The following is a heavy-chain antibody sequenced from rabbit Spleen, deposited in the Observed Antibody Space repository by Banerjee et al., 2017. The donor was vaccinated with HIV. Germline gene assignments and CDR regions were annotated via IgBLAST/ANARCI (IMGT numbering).Heavy chain of an antibody. CDR2: IDTGSSGST. CDR3: ARNIVYSNGL. V-gene: IGHV1S45*01. CDR1: GFSFSSSYY. D-gene: IGHD4-1*01. Sequence: QEQLEESGGDLVQPGASLTLTCTASGFSFSSSYYMCWVRQAPGKGLEWIACIDTGSSGSTYYASWAKGRFTISKTSSTTVTLQVTSLTAADTATYFCARNIVYSNGLWGPGTLVTVS. J-gene: IGHJ4*01.